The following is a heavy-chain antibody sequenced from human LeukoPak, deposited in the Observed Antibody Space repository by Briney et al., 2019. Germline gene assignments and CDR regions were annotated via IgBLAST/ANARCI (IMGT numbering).Heavy chain of an antibody. J-gene: IGHJ5*02. Sequence: SETLSLTCTISDDSISSNRYFWAWIRQPPGKGLEWIGEINRSGSTNYNPSLKSRVTISVDTSKNQFSLKLSSVTAADTAVYYCARRFWSYPGSGRFDPWGQGTLVTVSS. V-gene: IGHV4-39*07. CDR3: ARRFWSYPGSGRFDP. CDR1: DDSISSNRYF. D-gene: IGHD3-10*01. CDR2: INRSGST.